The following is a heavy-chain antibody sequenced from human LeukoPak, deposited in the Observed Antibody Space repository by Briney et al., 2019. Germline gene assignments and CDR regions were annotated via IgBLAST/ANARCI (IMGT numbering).Heavy chain of an antibody. V-gene: IGHV3-23*01. CDR1: GFTFSSYA. CDR2: ISGSGGST. Sequence: GGSLRLSCAASGFTFSSYAMSWVRQAPGKGLEWVSGISGSGGSTYYADSVKGRFTISRDNSKNTLYLQMSSLRAEDTAAYYCAKEIMYYFDYWGQGTLVTVSS. D-gene: IGHD2-8*01. CDR3: AKEIMYYFDY. J-gene: IGHJ4*02.